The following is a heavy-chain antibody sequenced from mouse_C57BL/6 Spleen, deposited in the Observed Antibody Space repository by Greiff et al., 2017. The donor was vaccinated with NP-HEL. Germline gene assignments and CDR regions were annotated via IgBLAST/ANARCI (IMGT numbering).Heavy chain of an antibody. CDR3: ASSTTVVAEGHYYAMDY. V-gene: IGHV1-80*01. D-gene: IGHD1-1*01. CDR2: IYPGDGDT. CDR1: GYAFSSYW. Sequence: VQLQQSGAELVKPGASVKISCKASGYAFSSYWMNWVKQRPGKGLEWIGQIYPGDGDTNYNGKFKGKAKLTADKSSSTAYMQLSSLTSEDSAVYFCASSTTVVAEGHYYAMDYWGQGTSVTVSS. J-gene: IGHJ4*01.